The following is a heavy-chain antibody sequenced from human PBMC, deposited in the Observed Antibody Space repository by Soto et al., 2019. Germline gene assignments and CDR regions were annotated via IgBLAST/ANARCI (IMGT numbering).Heavy chain of an antibody. CDR3: AKDRDVATAGGYFES. D-gene: IGHD2-21*01. CDR2: ISYDGGDK. J-gene: IGHJ4*02. Sequence: QVQLVESGGNVVQPGRSLRLSCAASGFTFSNYGMHWVRQAPGKGLEWVAIISYDGGDKYYAGSVKGRFTISRDNSKNTLYLRMNSLRAEDTAVYYCAKDRDVATAGGYFESWGQGTLVTVSS. CDR1: GFTFSNYG. V-gene: IGHV3-30*18.